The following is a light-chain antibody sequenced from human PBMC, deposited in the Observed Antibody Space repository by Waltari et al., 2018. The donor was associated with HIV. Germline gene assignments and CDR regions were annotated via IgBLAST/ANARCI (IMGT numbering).Light chain of an antibody. V-gene: IGLV9-49*01. J-gene: IGLJ3*02. Sequence: QPVLTQPPSASASLGASVTLTCTLSSGYSNYKVDWYQQRPGKGPRFVMRVGTGGIVGSKGGGSPYRFSVLGSGLKRYLTIKNIQEEDESDYHCGADHGSGSNFVWVFGGGTKLTVL. CDR3: GADHGSGSNFVWV. CDR2: VGTGGIVG. CDR1: SGYSNYK.